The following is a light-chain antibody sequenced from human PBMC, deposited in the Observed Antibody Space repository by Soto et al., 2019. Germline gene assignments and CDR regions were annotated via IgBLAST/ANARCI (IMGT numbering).Light chain of an antibody. J-gene: IGLJ1*01. Sequence: QSALTQPASVSVSPGQSITISCTGTSSDDGGYNYVSWYQQHPGKAPKLMIYEVSNRPSGVSDRFSGSKSGNTASLTISGLQAEDEADYYCGSYTSSRIYVFGAGTKVTVL. CDR3: GSYTSSRIYV. CDR1: SSDDGGYNY. CDR2: EVS. V-gene: IGLV2-14*01.